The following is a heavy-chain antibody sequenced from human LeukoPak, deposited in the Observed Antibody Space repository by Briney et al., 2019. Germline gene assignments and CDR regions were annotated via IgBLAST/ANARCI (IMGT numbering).Heavy chain of an antibody. J-gene: IGHJ6*03. Sequence: GGSLRLSCAASGFTFSSYWMSWVRQAPGKGLEWVANIKQDGSEKYYVDSVKGRFTISRDNAKNSLYLQMNSLRAEDTAVYYCARAIAFYGSGSPRDYYYMDVWGKGTTVTVSS. CDR3: ARAIAFYGSGSPRDYYYMDV. CDR2: IKQDGSEK. D-gene: IGHD3-10*01. V-gene: IGHV3-7*01. CDR1: GFTFSSYW.